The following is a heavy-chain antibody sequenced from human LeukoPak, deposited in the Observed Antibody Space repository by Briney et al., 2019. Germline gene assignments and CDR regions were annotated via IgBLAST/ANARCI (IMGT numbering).Heavy chain of an antibody. J-gene: IGHJ4*02. CDR3: AREGDPIVVVPAAILNY. Sequence: GGSLRLSCAASGFTFSSYWMSWVRQAPGKGLEWVANIKQDGSEKYYVDSVKGRFTISRDNAKNSLYLQVNSLRAEDTAVYYCAREGDPIVVVPAAILNYWGQGTLVTVSS. CDR1: GFTFSSYW. CDR2: IKQDGSEK. V-gene: IGHV3-7*03. D-gene: IGHD2-2*01.